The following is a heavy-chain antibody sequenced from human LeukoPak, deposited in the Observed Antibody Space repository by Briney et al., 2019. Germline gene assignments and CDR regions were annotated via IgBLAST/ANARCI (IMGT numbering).Heavy chain of an antibody. D-gene: IGHD6-6*01. CDR2: INADHGNT. Sequence: GASVKVSCRASGYALTPSAFHWVRQAPGQRLEWMGWINADHGNTKYSQKFQGRVTITRDTSATTAYMELNSLRSDDTAVYYCALFYSSSHPFDYWGQGTLVTVSS. CDR1: GYALTPSA. CDR3: ALFYSSSHPFDY. V-gene: IGHV1-3*01. J-gene: IGHJ4*02.